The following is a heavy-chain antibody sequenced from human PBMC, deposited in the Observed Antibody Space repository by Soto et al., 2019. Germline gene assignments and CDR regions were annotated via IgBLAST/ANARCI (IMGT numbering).Heavy chain of an antibody. V-gene: IGHV1-18*01. Sequence: QIQLVQSGSEVRMPGASVKVSCKASGYIFTTYSITWVRQAPGQGLEWMGWVSASNGKTNYAQKFEDRVTMTTDTSTTTAYMELRSLRPDDTAVYYCAREAFGVQASWFDPWGQGTLVTVSS. CDR2: VSASNGKT. D-gene: IGHD3-10*01. J-gene: IGHJ5*02. CDR1: GYIFTTYS. CDR3: AREAFGVQASWFDP.